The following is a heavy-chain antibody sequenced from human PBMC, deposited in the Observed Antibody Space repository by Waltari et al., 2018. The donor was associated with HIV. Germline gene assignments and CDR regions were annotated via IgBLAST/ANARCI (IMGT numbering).Heavy chain of an antibody. J-gene: IGHJ6*02. Sequence: QVQLVQSGAEVKKPGSSVKVSCKASGGTFSSYPISWVRQAPGQGLGWMGRNIPILGIANYAQKFQGRVTITADKSTSTAYMELSSLRSEDTAVYYCARGSTMVRGGYYYYGMDVWGQGTTVTVSS. CDR2: NIPILGIA. D-gene: IGHD3-10*01. CDR1: GGTFSSYP. CDR3: ARGSTMVRGGYYYYGMDV. V-gene: IGHV1-69*04.